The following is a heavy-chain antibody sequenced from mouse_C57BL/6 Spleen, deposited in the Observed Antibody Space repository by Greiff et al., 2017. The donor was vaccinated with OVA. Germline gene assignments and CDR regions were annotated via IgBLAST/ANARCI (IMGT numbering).Heavy chain of an antibody. Sequence: EVMLVESGGGLVQPKGSLKLSCAASGFTFNTYAMHWVRQAPGKGLEWVARIRSKSSNYATYYADSVKDRFTISRDDSQSMLYLQMNNLKTEDTAMYYCVRGDITTVVAPNAMDYWGQGTSVTVSS. CDR1: GFTFNTYA. CDR2: IRSKSSNYAT. V-gene: IGHV10-3*01. D-gene: IGHD1-1*01. CDR3: VRGDITTVVAPNAMDY. J-gene: IGHJ4*01.